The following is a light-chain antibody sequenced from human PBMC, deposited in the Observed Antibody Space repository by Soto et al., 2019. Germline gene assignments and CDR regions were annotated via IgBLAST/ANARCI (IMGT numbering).Light chain of an antibody. CDR3: CSYTSSTSYV. J-gene: IGLJ1*01. V-gene: IGLV2-14*01. CDR2: DVS. CDR1: SSDVGGYNF. Sequence: QSVLTQPASVSGSPGQSITISCTGTSSDVGGYNFVSWYQQHLGKAPKLMIYDVSTRPLGVSNRFSGSKSGTTASLTISGLQAEDEADYYCCSYTSSTSYVFGTGTKVTVL.